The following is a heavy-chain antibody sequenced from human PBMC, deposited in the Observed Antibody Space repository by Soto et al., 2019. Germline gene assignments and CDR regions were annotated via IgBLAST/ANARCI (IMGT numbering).Heavy chain of an antibody. D-gene: IGHD3-22*01. J-gene: IGHJ3*01. CDR1: GFTFSDYA. Sequence: QVQLVESGGGVVQPGRSLRLSCAASGFTFSDYALHWVRQAPGKGLEWVAVISYDGSNKYYTDSVKGRFTISRDNSNNALYLQMNSLSAEDTALYYCARDPGLTMIVRRGFDFWGQGTMVTVSS. CDR3: ARDPGLTMIVRRGFDF. CDR2: ISYDGSNK. V-gene: IGHV3-30-3*01.